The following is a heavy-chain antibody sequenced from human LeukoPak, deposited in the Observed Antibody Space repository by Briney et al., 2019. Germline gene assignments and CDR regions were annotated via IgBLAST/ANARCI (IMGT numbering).Heavy chain of an antibody. D-gene: IGHD6-19*01. J-gene: IGHJ4*02. Sequence: ASVKASCKASGYTFIAYYIHWVRQAPGQGLEWMGILNPSGGSTTYAQNFQGRVTMTRDTSTSAVYMELSSLGSEDTAVYYCARGGSLAVAPHLYYFDYWGQGTLVTVSS. CDR3: ARGGSLAVAPHLYYFDY. CDR1: GYTFIAYY. CDR2: LNPSGGST. V-gene: IGHV1-46*01.